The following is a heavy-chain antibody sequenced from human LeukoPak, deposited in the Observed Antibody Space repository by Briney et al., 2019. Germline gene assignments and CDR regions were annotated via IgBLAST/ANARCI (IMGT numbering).Heavy chain of an antibody. Sequence: GASLRLSCAASGFTFSSYAMSWVRQAPGKGLEWVSVISGSGGGASYADSVKGRFTISRDNSKNTLYLQMNSPRAEDTAVYYCAKVSKGGSTRWFDPWGQGTLVTVSS. CDR2: ISGSGGGA. J-gene: IGHJ5*02. CDR3: AKVSKGGSTRWFDP. V-gene: IGHV3-23*01. D-gene: IGHD2/OR15-2a*01. CDR1: GFTFSSYA.